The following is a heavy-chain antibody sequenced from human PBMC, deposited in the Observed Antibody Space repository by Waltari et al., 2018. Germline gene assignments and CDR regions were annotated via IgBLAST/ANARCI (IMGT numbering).Heavy chain of an antibody. CDR3: ARYGWARNYYNHGLDL. D-gene: IGHD3-10*01. CDR2: IYTSGDT. J-gene: IGHJ6*02. V-gene: IGHV4-61*02. Sequence: PGLVKPSQTLSLTCTVSGDSIIRGSYYWSWIRQAAGKGLEWIGRIYTSGDTNYNPSLKSRVTRSLDTSKNQFSLNLNSVTAADTAVYYCARYGWARNYYNHGLDLWGQGTTVTVSS. CDR1: GDSIIRGSYY.